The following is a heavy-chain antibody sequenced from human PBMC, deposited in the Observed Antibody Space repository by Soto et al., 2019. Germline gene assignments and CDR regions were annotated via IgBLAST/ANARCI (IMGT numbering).Heavy chain of an antibody. CDR1: GFTFDDYA. J-gene: IGHJ5*02. D-gene: IGHD5-12*01. Sequence: SLRLSCAASGFTFDDYAMHWVRQAPGKGLEWVSGISWNSGSIGYADSVKGRFTISRDNAKNSLYLQMNSLRAEDTALYYCAKEGIVATIDPGNWFDPWGQGTLVTVSS. V-gene: IGHV3-9*01. CDR2: ISWNSGSI. CDR3: AKEGIVATIDPGNWFDP.